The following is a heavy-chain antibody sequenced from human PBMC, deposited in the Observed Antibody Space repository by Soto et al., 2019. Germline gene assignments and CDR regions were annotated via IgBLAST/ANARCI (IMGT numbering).Heavy chain of an antibody. V-gene: IGHV1-69*13. CDR3: ARGPGGPDGPGDY. CDR2: IIPIFGTA. J-gene: IGHJ4*02. CDR1: GGTFSSYA. Sequence: SVKVSCKASGGTFSSYAISWVRQAPGQGLEWMGGIIPIFGTANYAQKFQGRVTITADESTSTAYMELSSLRSEETAVYYCARGPGGPDGPGDYWGQGTLVNVSS. D-gene: IGHD2-15*01.